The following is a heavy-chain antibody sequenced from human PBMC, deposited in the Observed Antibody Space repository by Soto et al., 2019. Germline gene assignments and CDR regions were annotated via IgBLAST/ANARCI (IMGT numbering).Heavy chain of an antibody. D-gene: IGHD6-13*01. V-gene: IGHV3-23*01. CDR2: ISGSGNST. Sequence: EVQLLESGGGLVQPGGSLRLSCAASGFTFGSYVMNWVRQAPGKGLEWVSSISGSGNSTYYADSMKGRFTISRDNSKNTLYLQMNSLRAEDTAVYYCARPSIAAAGTYWGQGTLVTVSS. J-gene: IGHJ4*02. CDR1: GFTFGSYV. CDR3: ARPSIAAAGTY.